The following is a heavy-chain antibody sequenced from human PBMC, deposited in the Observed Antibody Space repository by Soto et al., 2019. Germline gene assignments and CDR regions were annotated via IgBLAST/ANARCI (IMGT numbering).Heavy chain of an antibody. D-gene: IGHD2-15*01. V-gene: IGHV1-69*13. J-gene: IGHJ5*02. CDR3: ARGVVVVPASQLGWFDP. Sequence: SVKVSCKASGGTFSSYAISWVRQAPGQGLEWMGGIIPLFGTAKYAQKFQGRLTITADESTSTAYMELSSLRSEDTAVYYCARGVVVVPASQLGWFDPWGQGTLVTVSS. CDR1: GGTFSSYA. CDR2: IIPLFGTA.